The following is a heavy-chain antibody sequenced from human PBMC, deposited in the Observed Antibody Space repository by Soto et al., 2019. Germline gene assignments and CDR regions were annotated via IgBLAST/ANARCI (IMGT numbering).Heavy chain of an antibody. CDR3: ARDKGTTCLDT. CDR2: IWSDGSKE. Sequence: QAQLVESGGGVVQPGRSLRLSCAASGLPFSASGMHWVRQAPGKGLEWVAMIWSDGSKEYYADSVKGRFTITIDNSKNMIFLQMDSLIAEDTAVYYCARDKGTTCLDTWGQGNMVTVSS. CDR1: GLPFSASG. D-gene: IGHD1-26*01. V-gene: IGHV3-33*01. J-gene: IGHJ5*02.